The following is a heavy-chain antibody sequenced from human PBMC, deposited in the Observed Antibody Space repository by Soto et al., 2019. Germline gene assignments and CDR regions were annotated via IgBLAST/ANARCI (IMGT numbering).Heavy chain of an antibody. CDR1: AFTFSDYT. J-gene: IGHJ6*02. CDR2: ISSSGGAI. V-gene: IGHV3-48*02. Sequence: EVQLVESGGGLVQPGGSLRLSCAASAFTFSDYTMTWARQAPGRGLEFVSHISSSGGAIFYAESVKGRFTVSRDNAKNSLYLQMNSLRDEDTAVYFCARDHGGSTWFVGVYYFFGMDVWGQGTAVTVSS. D-gene: IGHD6-13*01. CDR3: ARDHGGSTWFVGVYYFFGMDV.